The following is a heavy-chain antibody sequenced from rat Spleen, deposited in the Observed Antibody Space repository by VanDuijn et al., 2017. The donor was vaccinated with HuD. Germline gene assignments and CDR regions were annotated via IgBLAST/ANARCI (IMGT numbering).Heavy chain of an antibody. CDR1: GFTFSNFY. Sequence: EVQLVESGEGLVQPGGSMHLSCAASGFTFSNFYMAWVRQAPMKGLEWVASITAGGDDTYYRDSVKGRFTISRDNAKSILYLQMDSLRSEDTATYYCTTVPGYNWGQGVMVTVSS. CDR3: TTVPGYN. J-gene: IGHJ2*01. V-gene: IGHV5-25*01. D-gene: IGHD1-4*01. CDR2: ITAGGDDT.